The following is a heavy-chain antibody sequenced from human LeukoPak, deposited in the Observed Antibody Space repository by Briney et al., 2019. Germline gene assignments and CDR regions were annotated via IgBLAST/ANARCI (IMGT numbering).Heavy chain of an antibody. Sequence: SGTLTLTCTVSGGSISSYYWSWIRQPPGKGLEWIGYIYYSGSTNYNPSLKSRVTISVDTSKNQFSLKLSSVTAADTAVYYCARVGLRFLEWLPIHDAFDIWGQGTMVTVSS. V-gene: IGHV4-59*01. J-gene: IGHJ3*02. CDR1: GGSISSYY. CDR3: ARVGLRFLEWLPIHDAFDI. CDR2: IYYSGST. D-gene: IGHD3-3*01.